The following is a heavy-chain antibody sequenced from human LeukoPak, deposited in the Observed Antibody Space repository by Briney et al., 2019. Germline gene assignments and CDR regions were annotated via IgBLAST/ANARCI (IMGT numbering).Heavy chain of an antibody. D-gene: IGHD2-2*01. CDR1: GFTFSSYS. CDR3: ARTTVNCSSTSCHYYYYGMDV. CDR2: VSSSSSYI. J-gene: IGHJ6*02. V-gene: IGHV3-21*01. Sequence: GGSLRLSCAASGFTFSSYSMNWVRQAPGKGLEWVSSVSSSSSYIYYADSVKGRFTISRDNAKNSLYLQMNSLRAEDTAVYYCARTTVNCSSTSCHYYYYGMDVWGQGTTVTVSS.